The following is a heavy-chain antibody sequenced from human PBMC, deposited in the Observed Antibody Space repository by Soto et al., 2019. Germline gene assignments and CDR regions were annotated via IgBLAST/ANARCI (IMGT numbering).Heavy chain of an antibody. CDR1: GFTFSSYG. V-gene: IGHV3-30*18. CDR2: ISYDGSNK. J-gene: IGHJ4*02. CDR3: AKAGYDDVWLSYRYTPFDY. Sequence: QVQLLESGGGVVQPGRSLRLSCAASGFTFSSYGMNWVRQAPGKGLEWVAVISYDGSNKYYADSVKGRFTISRDNSKNTLYLQMNSLRAEDTAVYYCAKAGYDDVWLSYRYTPFDYWGQGTLVTVS. D-gene: IGHD3-16*02.